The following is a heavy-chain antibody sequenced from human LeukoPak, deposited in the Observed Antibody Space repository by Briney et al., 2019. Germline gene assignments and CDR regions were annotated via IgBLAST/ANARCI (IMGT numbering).Heavy chain of an antibody. CDR1: GGSFSGYY. D-gene: IGHD2-2*01. CDR2: INHSGST. J-gene: IGHJ5*02. Sequence: SETLSLTCAVYGGSFSGYYWSWIRQLPGKGLEWIGEINHSGSTNYNPSLKSRVTISVDTSKNQFSLKLSSVTAADTAVYYCARGYCSSTSCYVPYWFDPWGQGTLVTVSS. CDR3: ARGYCSSTSCYVPYWFDP. V-gene: IGHV4-34*01.